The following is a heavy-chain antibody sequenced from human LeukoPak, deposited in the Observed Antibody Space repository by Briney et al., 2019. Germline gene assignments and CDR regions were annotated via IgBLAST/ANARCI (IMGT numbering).Heavy chain of an antibody. CDR1: GASFSDYN. D-gene: IGHD4-23*01. Sequence: PSETLSLTCTVYGASFSDYNRTWIRQAPGKGLEWIGELTHSGRTNYNPSLESRVTISVDTSDNKFSLKLTSVTVADTPVYYGARGTPGYDYWGQGTLVTVSS. CDR2: LTHSGRT. V-gene: IGHV4-34*01. J-gene: IGHJ4*02. CDR3: ARGTPGYDY.